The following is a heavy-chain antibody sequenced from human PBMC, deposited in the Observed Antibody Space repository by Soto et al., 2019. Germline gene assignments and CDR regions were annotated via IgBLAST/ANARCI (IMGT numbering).Heavy chain of an antibody. Sequence: SETLSLTCTVSGGSISSYYWSWIRQPAGKGLEWIGRIYTSGSTNYNPSLKSRVTMSVDTSKNQFSLKLSSVTAADTAVYYCTRGHPSGISLLMDVWGQGTTVTVSS. D-gene: IGHD1-26*01. CDR2: IYTSGST. CDR3: TRGHPSGISLLMDV. V-gene: IGHV4-4*07. CDR1: GGSISSYY. J-gene: IGHJ6*02.